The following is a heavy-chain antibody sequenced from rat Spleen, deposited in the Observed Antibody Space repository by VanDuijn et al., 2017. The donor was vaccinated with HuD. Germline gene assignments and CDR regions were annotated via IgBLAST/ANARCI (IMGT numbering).Heavy chain of an antibody. D-gene: IGHD1-11*01. CDR3: TIRDGGFPG. J-gene: IGHJ3*01. Sequence: EVQLVESGGGLVQPERSLKLSCAASGFTFSDYNMAWVRQAPEKGLDWVATIIYDGSGTYYRDSVKGRFTVSRDNAKNILYLQMDSLRSEDTATYYCTIRDGGFPGWGQGTLVTVSS. CDR1: GFTFSDYN. CDR2: IIYDGSGT. V-gene: IGHV5S10*01.